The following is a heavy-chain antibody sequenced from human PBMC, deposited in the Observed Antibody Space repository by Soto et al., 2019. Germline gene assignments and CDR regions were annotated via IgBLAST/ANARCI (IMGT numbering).Heavy chain of an antibody. CDR2: IPVSRDTT. V-gene: IGHV3-23*01. D-gene: IGHD4-17*01. J-gene: IGHJ6*02. CDR1: GFTFNRYV. CDR3: AKDGKMRTKVRSAAGSGMGV. Sequence: VGSPGISCAASGFTFNRYVINWARKAPGRGLQWIASIPVSRDTTYYVEAVRCRFTVDRNDCNTSLHRQMNNLRGEHTALYYCAKDGKMRTKVRSAAGSGMGVWGQG.